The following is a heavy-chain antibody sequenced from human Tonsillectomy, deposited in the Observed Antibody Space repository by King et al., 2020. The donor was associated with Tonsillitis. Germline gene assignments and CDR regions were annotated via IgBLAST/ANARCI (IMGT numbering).Heavy chain of an antibody. V-gene: IGHV3-7*04. D-gene: IGHD6-19*01. J-gene: IGHJ4*02. Sequence: VQLVESGGGLVQPGGSLKLSCAASEFTFSSSWMTWVRQAPGKGLQWVATIKPDGSEKYYADSVKGRFTVSRDNAKNSLDLQMNSLRSEDTALYYCARDEAYSSFDYWGQGTLDTVSS. CDR2: IKPDGSEK. CDR3: ARDEAYSSFDY. CDR1: EFTFSSSW.